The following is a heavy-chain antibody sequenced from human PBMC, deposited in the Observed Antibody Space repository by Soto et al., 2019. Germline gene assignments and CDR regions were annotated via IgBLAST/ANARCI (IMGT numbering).Heavy chain of an antibody. CDR1: GGTFSSYT. J-gene: IGHJ4*02. CDR2: IIHIHGIA. Sequence: QVQLVQSGAEVKKPGSSVKVSCKASGGTFSSYTISWVRQAPGQGLEWMGRIIHIHGIANYAQKFQGRVTITADKSTSTAYMELSSLRSEDTAVYYCSTLRHCSGGSCYAPTDYWGQGTLVTVSS. CDR3: STLRHCSGGSCYAPTDY. V-gene: IGHV1-69*02. D-gene: IGHD2-15*01.